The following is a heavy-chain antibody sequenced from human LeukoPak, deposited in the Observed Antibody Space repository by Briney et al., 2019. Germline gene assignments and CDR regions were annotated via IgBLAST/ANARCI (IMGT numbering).Heavy chain of an antibody. CDR3: ARGGSSWPIDY. D-gene: IGHD6-13*01. CDR2: INHRGST. J-gene: IGHJ4*02. CDR1: GGSLSPYY. V-gene: IGHV4-34*01. Sequence: PSETLSLTCAVYGGSLSPYYWNWIRQPPGKGLEWIGEINHRGSTTYNPSLKSRVTISVDTSKNQFSLKLSSVTAADTAVYYCARGGSSWPIDYWGQGTLVTVSS.